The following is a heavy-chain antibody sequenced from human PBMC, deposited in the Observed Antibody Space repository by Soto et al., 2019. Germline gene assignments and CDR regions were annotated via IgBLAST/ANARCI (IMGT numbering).Heavy chain of an antibody. Sequence: GGSLRLSCAASGFTFSSYSMNWVRQAPGKGLEWVSSISSSSSYIYYADSVKGRFTISRDNAKNSLYLQMNSLRAEDTAVYYCARDTPAARDYVDAFDIWGQGTMVTVSS. CDR2: ISSSSSYI. CDR1: GFTFSSYS. V-gene: IGHV3-21*01. D-gene: IGHD4-17*01. J-gene: IGHJ3*02. CDR3: ARDTPAARDYVDAFDI.